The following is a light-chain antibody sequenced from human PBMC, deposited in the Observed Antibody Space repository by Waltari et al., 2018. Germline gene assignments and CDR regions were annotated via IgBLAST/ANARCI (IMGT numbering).Light chain of an antibody. CDR1: QSFGNV. J-gene: IGKJ5*01. Sequence: EFVLTQSPATLSLSPGERATLPCRASQSFGNVLAWYQQNPGQAPKLLIYYASNRAAGIPARFSGSGSGTDFTLTISGLEPEDSAVYYCQQQITFGQGTRLEIK. V-gene: IGKV3-11*01. CDR3: QQQIT. CDR2: YAS.